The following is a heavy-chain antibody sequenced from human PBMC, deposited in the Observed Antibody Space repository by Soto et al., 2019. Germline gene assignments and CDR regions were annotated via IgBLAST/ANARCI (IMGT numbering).Heavy chain of an antibody. CDR2: IGTAGGT. D-gene: IGHD3-3*01. Sequence: EVQLVESGGGLVQPGGSLRLSCAASGFTFSSFDMHWVRQPTGKGLEWVSAIGTAGGTYYPGSVKGRFTISRDNAKNSLHLQMNSLRAGDTAGYYCAREARVFGKAFDVWGQGTMVTVSS. V-gene: IGHV3-13*01. CDR1: GFTFSSFD. J-gene: IGHJ3*01. CDR3: AREARVFGKAFDV.